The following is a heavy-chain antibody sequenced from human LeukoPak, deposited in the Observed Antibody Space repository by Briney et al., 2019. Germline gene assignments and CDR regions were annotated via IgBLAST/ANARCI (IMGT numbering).Heavy chain of an antibody. CDR2: IYAGGST. V-gene: IGHV3-66*02. J-gene: IGHJ4*02. CDR3: ARDFSGN. Sequence: PGGSLRLSCAVSGATVNSNYMSWVRQAPGKGLEWVSVIYAGGSTYYRDSVRGRFTISRDISKNTLYLQMNSLRAEDTARYYCARDFSGNWGRGTLVTVSS. CDR1: GATVNSNY. D-gene: IGHD2-15*01.